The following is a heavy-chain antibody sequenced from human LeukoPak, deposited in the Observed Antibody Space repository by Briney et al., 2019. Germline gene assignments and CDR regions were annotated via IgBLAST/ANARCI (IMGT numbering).Heavy chain of an antibody. CDR1: GGSVSSGSYY. D-gene: IGHD6-25*01. CDR2: VYYGRSP. CDR3: ARSSGTGTFSY. V-gene: IGHV4-39*02. J-gene: IGHJ4*02. Sequence: SETLSLTCTVSGGSVSSGSYYWSWIRQPPGKGLEWIGSVYYGRSPYFNPSLESRATISVDTSKNHFSLKMSSVTAADTAVYYCARSSGTGTFSYWGQGTLVTVSS.